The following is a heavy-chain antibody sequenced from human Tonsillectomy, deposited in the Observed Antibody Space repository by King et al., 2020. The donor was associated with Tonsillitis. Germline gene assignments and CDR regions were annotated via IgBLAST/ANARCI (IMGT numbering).Heavy chain of an antibody. J-gene: IGHJ4*02. CDR2: ISAYNGNT. CDR1: GYTFTSYG. V-gene: IGHV1-18*01. D-gene: IGHD6-19*01. Sequence: QLVQSGAEVKKPGASVKVSCKASGYTFTSYGISWVRQAPGQGLEWMGWISAYNGNTNYAQKLQGRVTMTTDTSTSTAHMELRKLRSDDTDVYYCAVSQWLVQPAADYWGQGTLVTVSS. CDR3: AVSQWLVQPAADY.